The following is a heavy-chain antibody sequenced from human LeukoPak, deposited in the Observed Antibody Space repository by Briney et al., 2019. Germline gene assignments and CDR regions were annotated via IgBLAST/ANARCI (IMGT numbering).Heavy chain of an antibody. CDR1: GCSISSGYY. CDR2: IYHSGNT. CDR3: ARGPITMVRGVLPALYWFDP. V-gene: IGHV4-38-2*01. Sequence: SETLSLTCAVSGCSISSGYYWGWIRQPPGKGLEWIGSIYHSGNTYYNPSLKSRVTISVDTSKDQFSLKLSSVTAADTAVYYCARGPITMVRGVLPALYWFDPWGQGTLVTVSS. J-gene: IGHJ5*02. D-gene: IGHD3-10*01.